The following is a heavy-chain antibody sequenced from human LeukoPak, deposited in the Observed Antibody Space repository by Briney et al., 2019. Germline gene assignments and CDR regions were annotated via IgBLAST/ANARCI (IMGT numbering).Heavy chain of an antibody. V-gene: IGHV4-61*08. CDR3: ARDQYYYDSSGYYSSYWYFDL. CDR2: IYYSGST. D-gene: IGHD3-22*01. J-gene: IGHJ2*01. Sequence: RTSETLSLTCTVSGGSISSGDYYWSWIRQPPGKGLEWIGYIYYSGSTNYNPSLKSRVTISVDTSKNQFSLKLSSVTAADTAVYYCARDQYYYDSSGYYSSYWYFDLWGRGTLVTVSS. CDR1: GGSISSGDYY.